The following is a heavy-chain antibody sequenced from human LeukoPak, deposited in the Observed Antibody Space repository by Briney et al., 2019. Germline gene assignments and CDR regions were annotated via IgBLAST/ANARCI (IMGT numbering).Heavy chain of an antibody. V-gene: IGHV3-48*01. J-gene: IGHJ4*02. CDR2: INNSSNTI. D-gene: IGHD3-10*01. CDR1: GFTFSTYS. CDR3: ASTEFLDH. Sequence: GGSLRLSCAASGFTFSTYSMNWVRQAPGKGLEWISYINNSSNTIYYADSVKGRFTISRDNAKNSLFLQMNSLRVEDTAVYYCASTEFLDHWGQGTLVTVSS.